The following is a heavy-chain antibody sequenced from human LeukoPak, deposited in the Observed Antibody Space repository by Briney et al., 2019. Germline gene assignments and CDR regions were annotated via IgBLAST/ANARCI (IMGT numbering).Heavy chain of an antibody. D-gene: IGHD1-26*01. CDR2: ISWNSGSI. J-gene: IGHJ5*01. V-gene: IGHV3-9*01. Sequence: GRSLRLSCAASGFNFDDYSMYWVRQAPGKGLEWVSGISWNSGSIGYADSVKGRFTISRDNAKNSLYPQMNSLRAEDTALYYCGKDKSRARGIVGIIVRVPDSWGQGALVTVSS. CDR1: GFNFDDYS. CDR3: GKDKSRARGIVGIIVRVPDS.